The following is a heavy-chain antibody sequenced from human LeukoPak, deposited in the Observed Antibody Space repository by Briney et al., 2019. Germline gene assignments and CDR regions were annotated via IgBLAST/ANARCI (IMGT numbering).Heavy chain of an antibody. V-gene: IGHV1-18*01. D-gene: IGHD4-17*01. CDR2: ISAYNGNT. CDR1: GYTFTSYG. Sequence: ASLKVSCQASGYTFTSYGINWVRQAPGQGLEWMGWISAYNGNTNYAQKFQGRVTMTTDTSTRTGYMELRSLRSDDTAIYYCARLFYGDYNWFDPWGQGTLVTVSS. CDR3: ARLFYGDYNWFDP. J-gene: IGHJ5*02.